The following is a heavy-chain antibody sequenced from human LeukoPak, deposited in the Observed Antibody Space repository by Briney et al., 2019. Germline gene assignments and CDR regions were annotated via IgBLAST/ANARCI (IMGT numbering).Heavy chain of an antibody. CDR2: INSDGSRT. V-gene: IGHV3-74*01. Sequence: GGSLRLSCAASGFTFSTYWMHWVRQAPGKGLVWVSRINSDGSRTTYADSVKGRFTISRDNAKNTLYLQMNSLRAEDTAVYYCARFGGSGYDYWGQGTLVTVSS. D-gene: IGHD2-15*01. CDR3: ARFGGSGYDY. CDR1: GFTFSTYW. J-gene: IGHJ4*02.